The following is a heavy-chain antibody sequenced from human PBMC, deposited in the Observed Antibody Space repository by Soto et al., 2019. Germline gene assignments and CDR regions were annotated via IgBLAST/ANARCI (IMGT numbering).Heavy chain of an antibody. Sequence: SQTLSLTCTVAGVSIARYYGRWVRQPPGKGLEWIGYIYYSGSTNYNPSLKSRVTISVDTSKNQFSLKLSSVTAADTAVYYCARVGEWPYNWFDPWGQGTLVTVS. D-gene: IGHD3-10*01. CDR2: IYYSGST. J-gene: IGHJ5*02. V-gene: IGHV4-59*12. CDR3: ARVGEWPYNWFDP. CDR1: GVSIARYY.